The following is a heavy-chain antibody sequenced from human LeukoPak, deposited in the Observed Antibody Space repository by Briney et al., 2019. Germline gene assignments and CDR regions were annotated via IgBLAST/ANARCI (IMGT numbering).Heavy chain of an antibody. Sequence: SETLSLTCTVSGGSISSSSYYWGWIRQPPGKGLEWIGSIYYSGSTYYNPSLKSRVTISVDTSKNQFSLKLSSVTAADTAVYYCARGTDYYDSSGYYRYFDYWSQGTLVTVSS. CDR3: ARGTDYYDSSGYYRYFDY. D-gene: IGHD3-22*01. J-gene: IGHJ4*02. V-gene: IGHV4-39*01. CDR1: GGSISSSSYY. CDR2: IYYSGST.